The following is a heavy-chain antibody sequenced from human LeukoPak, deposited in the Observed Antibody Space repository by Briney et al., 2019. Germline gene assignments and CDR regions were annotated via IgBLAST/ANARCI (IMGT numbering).Heavy chain of an antibody. CDR3: ARGLWLRGKYYFDY. J-gene: IGHJ4*02. D-gene: IGHD5-12*01. CDR2: INHSGST. V-gene: IGHV4-34*01. Sequence: SETLSLTYAVYGGSFSGYYWSWIRQPPGKGLEWIGEINHSGSTNYNPSLKSRVTISVDTSKNQFSLKLSSVTAADTAVYYCARGLWLRGKYYFDYWGQGTLVTVSS. CDR1: GGSFSGYY.